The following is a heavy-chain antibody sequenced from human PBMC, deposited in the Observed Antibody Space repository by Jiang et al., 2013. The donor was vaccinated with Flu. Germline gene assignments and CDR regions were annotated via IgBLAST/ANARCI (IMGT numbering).Heavy chain of an antibody. V-gene: IGHV1-69*06. D-gene: IGHD3-22*01. CDR2: IIPIFGTA. CDR3: ARDPKGYYYDSSGYYHYAFVY. CDR1: FSSYA. Sequence: FSSYAISWVRQAPGQGLEWMGGIIPIFGTANYAQKFQGRVTITADKSTSTAYMELSSLRSEDTAVYYCARDPKGYYYDSSGYYHYAFVYLGPKGQWSPSLQ. J-gene: IGHJ3*02.